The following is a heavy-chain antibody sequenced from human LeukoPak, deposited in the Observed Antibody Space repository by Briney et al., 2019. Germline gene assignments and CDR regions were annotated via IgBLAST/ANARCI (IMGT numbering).Heavy chain of an antibody. J-gene: IGHJ3*02. CDR1: GFTVSSNY. Sequence: GGSLRLSCAASGFTVSSNYMSWVRQAPGKGLEWVSVIYSGGSTYYADSVEGRFTISRDNSKNTLYLQMNSLRAEDTAVYYCARERGDTAMAPGGAFDIWGQGTMVTVSS. CDR2: IYSGGST. D-gene: IGHD5-18*01. V-gene: IGHV3-53*01. CDR3: ARERGDTAMAPGGAFDI.